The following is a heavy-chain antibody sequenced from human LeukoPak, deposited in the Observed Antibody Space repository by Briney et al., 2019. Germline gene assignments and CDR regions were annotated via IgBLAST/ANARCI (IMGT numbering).Heavy chain of an antibody. J-gene: IGHJ4*02. D-gene: IGHD5-18*01. CDR1: GGSISSYY. CDR2: IYYSGST. Sequence: SETLSLTCTVSGGSISSYYWSWIRQPPGKGLEWIGYIYYSGSTNYNPSLKSRVTISVDTSKNQLSLKLSSVTAADTAVYYCARVGYSYGFTIDYWGQGTLVTVSS. CDR3: ARVGYSYGFTIDY. V-gene: IGHV4-59*01.